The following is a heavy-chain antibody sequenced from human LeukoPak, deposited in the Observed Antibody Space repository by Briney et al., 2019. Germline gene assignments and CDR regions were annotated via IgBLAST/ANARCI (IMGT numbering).Heavy chain of an antibody. J-gene: IGHJ5*02. CDR2: INHSGST. V-gene: IGHV4-34*01. Sequence: SETLSLTCTVSGGSISSYYWSWIRQPPGKGLEWIGEINHSGSTNYNPSLKSRVTISVDTSKNQFSLKLSSVTAADTAVYYCARPRFNWFDPWGQGTLVTVSS. CDR3: ARPRFNWFDP. CDR1: GGSISSYY.